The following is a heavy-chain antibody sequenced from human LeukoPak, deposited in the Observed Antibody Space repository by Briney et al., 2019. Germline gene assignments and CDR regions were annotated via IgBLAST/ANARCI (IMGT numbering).Heavy chain of an antibody. CDR2: ITQSGST. D-gene: IGHD3-22*01. J-gene: IGHJ4*02. Sequence: SETLSLTCAVYGGSFSGYYWSWIRQPPGKGLEWIGEITQSGSTKYNPSLKSRVTMSVDTSKNQFSLRLSSVTPADTAVYYCATGPDYYDSSSYYPHYWGRGTLVTVSS. CDR1: GGSFSGYY. CDR3: ATGPDYYDSSSYYPHY. V-gene: IGHV4-34*01.